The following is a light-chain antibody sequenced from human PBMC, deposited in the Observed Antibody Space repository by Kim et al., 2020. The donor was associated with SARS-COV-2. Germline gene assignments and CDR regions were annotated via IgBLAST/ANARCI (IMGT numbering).Light chain of an antibody. CDR3: QQRTNWPPFT. V-gene: IGKV3-11*01. CDR1: QSVSHF. Sequence: LSPGDTATLSCRASQSVSHFLAWYQQKPGPAPRLLIYDASNRAPGIPARFSGSGSGTDFTLTISSLEPEDFAVYYCQQRTNWPPFTFGQGTKLEI. J-gene: IGKJ2*01. CDR2: DAS.